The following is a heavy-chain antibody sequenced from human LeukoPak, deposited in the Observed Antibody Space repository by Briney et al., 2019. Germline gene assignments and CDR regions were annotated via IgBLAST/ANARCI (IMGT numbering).Heavy chain of an antibody. D-gene: IGHD3-10*01. J-gene: IGHJ3*02. Sequence: GESLKISCKGSGYSLTSYWIGWVRQMPGKGPEWMGIIYPGDSDTRYSPSFQGQVTVSADKSISTAYLQWSSLKASDTAMYYCALSYGSGIGAFDIWGQGTMVTVSS. CDR3: ALSYGSGIGAFDI. CDR1: GYSLTSYW. CDR2: IYPGDSDT. V-gene: IGHV5-51*01.